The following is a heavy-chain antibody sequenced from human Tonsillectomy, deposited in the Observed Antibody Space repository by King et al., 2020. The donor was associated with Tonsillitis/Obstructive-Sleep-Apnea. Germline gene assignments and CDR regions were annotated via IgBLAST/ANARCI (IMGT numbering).Heavy chain of an antibody. D-gene: IGHD3-10*01. V-gene: IGHV3-72*01. CDR2: IRKKVNSYTT. CDR1: GFTFSDHY. CDR3: ARVQEGSGSYGFDI. J-gene: IGHJ3*02. Sequence: VQLVESGGGLVQPGGSLRLSCAASGFTFSDHYMDWARQAPGKGLEWVGRIRKKVNSYTTEYAASVKGRFTISRDDSKNSLYLQMNSLKTEDTALYYWARVQEGSGSYGFDIWGQGTVVTVSS.